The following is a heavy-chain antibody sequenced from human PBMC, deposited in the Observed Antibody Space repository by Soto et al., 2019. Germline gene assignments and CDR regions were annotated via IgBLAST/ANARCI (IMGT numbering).Heavy chain of an antibody. CDR2: IYYSGST. D-gene: IGHD2-8*01. Sequence: SETPSLTCTVSGGSISSSSYYWGWIRQPPGKGLEWIGSIYYSGSTYYNPSLKSRVTISVDTSKNQFSLKLSSVTAADTAVYYCARHGDVLDIVLMVYAGWFDPWGQGTLVTVSS. CDR1: GGSISSSSYY. J-gene: IGHJ5*02. V-gene: IGHV4-39*01. CDR3: ARHGDVLDIVLMVYAGWFDP.